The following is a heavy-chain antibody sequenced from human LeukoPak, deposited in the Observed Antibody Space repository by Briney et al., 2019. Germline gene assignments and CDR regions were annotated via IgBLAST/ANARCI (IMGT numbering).Heavy chain of an antibody. V-gene: IGHV4-4*07. J-gene: IGHJ6*03. CDR1: GGSISNYY. D-gene: IGHD6-19*01. Sequence: SETLSLTCTVSGGSISNYYWSWIRQPAGKGLEWIGRIYTSGSTNYNPSLKSRVTMSVDTSKNQFSLKLSSVTAADTAVYYCARDGYSSGWSGYYYYMDVWGKGTTVTISS. CDR2: IYTSGST. CDR3: ARDGYSSGWSGYYYYMDV.